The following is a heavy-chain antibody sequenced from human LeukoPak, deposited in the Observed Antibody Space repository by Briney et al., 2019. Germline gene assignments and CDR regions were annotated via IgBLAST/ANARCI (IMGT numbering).Heavy chain of an antibody. D-gene: IGHD3-3*01. CDR3: AREYPVPTYYDFCSGYYHNWFDP. V-gene: IGHV3-21*01. Sequence: GGSLRLSCAASGFTFSSYSMNWVRQAPGKGLEWVSSISSSSSYIYYADSVKGRFTISRDNAKNSLYLQMNSLRAEDTAVYYCAREYPVPTYYDFCSGYYHNWFDPWGQGTLVTVSS. CDR2: ISSSSSYI. CDR1: GFTFSSYS. J-gene: IGHJ5*02.